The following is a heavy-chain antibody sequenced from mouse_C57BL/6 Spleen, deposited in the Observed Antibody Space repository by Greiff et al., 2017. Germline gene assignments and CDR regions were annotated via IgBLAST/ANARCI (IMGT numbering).Heavy chain of an antibody. V-gene: IGHV1-42*01. CDR1: GYSFTGYY. CDR3: ARGQFITTVVADYAMDY. D-gene: IGHD1-1*01. Sequence: EVQLQQSGPELVKPGASVKISCKASGYSFTGYYMNWVKQSPEKSLEWIGEINPSTGGTTYNQKFKAKATLTVDKSSSTAYMQLKSLTSEDSAVYYCARGQFITTVVADYAMDYWGQGTSVTVSS. J-gene: IGHJ4*01. CDR2: INPSTGGT.